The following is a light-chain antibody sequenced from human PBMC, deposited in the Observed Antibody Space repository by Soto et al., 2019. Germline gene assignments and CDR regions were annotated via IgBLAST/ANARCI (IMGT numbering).Light chain of an antibody. Sequence: QSALTQPPSASGSPGQSVTISCTGTSSDVVGYNYVSWYQQHPGKAPKFVIYEATKRPSGVPDRFSGSKSGNTASLTVSGLQAEDEADYYCSSYAGSNNVVFGGGTKLTVL. CDR2: EAT. CDR3: SSYAGSNNVV. J-gene: IGLJ3*02. CDR1: SSDVVGYNY. V-gene: IGLV2-8*01.